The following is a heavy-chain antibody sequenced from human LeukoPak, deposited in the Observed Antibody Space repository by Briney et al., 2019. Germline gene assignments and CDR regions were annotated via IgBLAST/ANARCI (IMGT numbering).Heavy chain of an antibody. J-gene: IGHJ4*02. V-gene: IGHV1-2*04. CDR2: INPNSGGT. CDR3: ARAAMVRGVIPYYFDY. Sequence: ASVKVSCKASGYTFTDYYLHWVRQAPGQGLEWMGWINPNSGGTNYAQKFQGWVTMTRDTSISTAYMELSRLRSDDTAVYYCARAAMVRGVIPYYFDYWGQGTLVTVSS. CDR1: GYTFTDYY. D-gene: IGHD3-10*01.